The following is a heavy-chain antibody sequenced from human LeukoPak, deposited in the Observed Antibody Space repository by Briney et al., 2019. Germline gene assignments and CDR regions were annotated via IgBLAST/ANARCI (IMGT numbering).Heavy chain of an antibody. CDR3: AKFSHLLVVVITNFDY. CDR1: GFTFSSYG. J-gene: IGHJ4*02. V-gene: IGHV3-23*01. CDR2: ISGSGGST. Sequence: PGRSLRLSCAASGFTFSSYGMHWVRQAPGKGLEWVSAISGSGGSTYYADSVKGRFTISRDNSKNTLYLQMNSLRAEDTAVYYCAKFSHLLVVVITNFDYWGQGTLVTVSS. D-gene: IGHD3-22*01.